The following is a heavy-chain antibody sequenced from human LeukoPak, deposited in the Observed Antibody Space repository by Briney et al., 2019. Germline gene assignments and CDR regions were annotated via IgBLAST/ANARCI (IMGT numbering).Heavy chain of an antibody. V-gene: IGHV3-30*18. D-gene: IGHD6-13*01. J-gene: IGHJ6*02. CDR2: ISYDGSNK. Sequence: GGSLRLSCAASGFTFSSYGMHWVRQAPGKGLEWVAVISYDGSNKYYADSVKGRFTISRDNFKNTLYLQMNSLRAEDTAVYYCAKERLKSSSWYTWTYYYGMDVWGQGTTVTVSS. CDR3: AKERLKSSSWYTWTYYYGMDV. CDR1: GFTFSSYG.